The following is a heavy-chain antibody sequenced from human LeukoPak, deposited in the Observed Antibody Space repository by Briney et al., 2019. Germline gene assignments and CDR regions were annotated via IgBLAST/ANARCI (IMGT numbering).Heavy chain of an antibody. CDR3: ARAHYYFWSRYPY. V-gene: IGHV1-18*01. CDR2: IRAYNGNT. D-gene: IGHD3-3*01. Sequence: ASVQVSCKACGYTFTSYGNSWVRQPRARGLEWMGKIRAYNGNTKYAQKVQGRVTMATDTSTSTAYMELRSLRSDDTAVYYCARAHYYFWSRYPYWGQGTLVTVSS. J-gene: IGHJ4*02. CDR1: GYTFTSYG.